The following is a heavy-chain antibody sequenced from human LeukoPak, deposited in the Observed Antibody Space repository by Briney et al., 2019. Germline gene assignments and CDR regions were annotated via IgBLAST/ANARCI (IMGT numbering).Heavy chain of an antibody. Sequence: ASVKVSCKASGYTFTGYYMHWVRQAPGQGLEWMGWINPNSGGTNYAQKFQGRVTMTRDTSISTAYMELSRRRSDDTAVYYCARSPYSGSYYRFGYWGQGTLVTVSS. D-gene: IGHD1-26*01. CDR3: ARSPYSGSYYRFGY. CDR2: INPNSGGT. J-gene: IGHJ4*02. V-gene: IGHV1-2*02. CDR1: GYTFTGYY.